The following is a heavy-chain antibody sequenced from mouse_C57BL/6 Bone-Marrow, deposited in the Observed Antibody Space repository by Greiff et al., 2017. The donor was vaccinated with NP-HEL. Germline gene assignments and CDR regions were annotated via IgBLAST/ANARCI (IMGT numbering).Heavy chain of an antibody. J-gene: IGHJ4*01. CDR2: LNPYNGGT. Sequence: QLQQSGPVLVPPFSSFPLSFPSSFSPFPSSYIHFFPHIHLNSLEWIGVLNPYNGGTSYNQKFKGKATLTVDKSSSTAYMELNSLTSEDSAVYYCARQDFYAMDYWGQGTSVTVSS. CDR3: ARQDFYAMDY. V-gene: IGHV1-19*01. CDR1: FSPFPSSY.